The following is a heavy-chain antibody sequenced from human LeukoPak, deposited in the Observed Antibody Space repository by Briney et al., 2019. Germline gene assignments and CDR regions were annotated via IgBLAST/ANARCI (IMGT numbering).Heavy chain of an antibody. J-gene: IGHJ4*02. CDR3: ARMIDYNYGYAFDF. CDR2: ISTGGSI. D-gene: IGHD5-18*01. V-gene: IGHV3-48*02. CDR1: GFTFSSYT. Sequence: GGSLRLSCAASGFTFSSYTMNWVRQAPGKGLEWVSYISTGGSISYADSVKGRFTISRDNAKNSLYLQMNSQRDEDTAVYYCARMIDYNYGYAFDFWGQGTLVTVSS.